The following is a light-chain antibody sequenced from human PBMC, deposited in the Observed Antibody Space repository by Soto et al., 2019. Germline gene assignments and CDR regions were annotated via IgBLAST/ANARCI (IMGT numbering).Light chain of an antibody. Sequence: QSALTQPASVSGSPGQSITISCTGTSSDVGGYKFVSWYQQHPGKAPKLILYEVSNRPSGVSNRFSGSKSGNTASLTISGLQAEDEADYYCSSYTRSSSVVFGGGTQLTVL. CDR2: EVS. CDR1: SSDVGGYKF. V-gene: IGLV2-14*01. J-gene: IGLJ2*01. CDR3: SSYTRSSSVV.